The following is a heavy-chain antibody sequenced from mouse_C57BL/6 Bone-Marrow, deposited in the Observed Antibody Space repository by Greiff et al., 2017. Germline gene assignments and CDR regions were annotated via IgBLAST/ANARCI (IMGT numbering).Heavy chain of an antibody. CDR1: GYTFTDYY. J-gene: IGHJ2*01. CDR2: IYPGSGNT. Sequence: VQLQQSGAELVRPGASVKLSCKASGYTFTDYYINWVKQRPGQGLEWIARIYPGSGNTYYNEKFKGKATLTAEKSSSTAYMQLSRLTSEDSAVYFCARGPDYWGQGTTLTVSS. V-gene: IGHV1-76*01. CDR3: ARGPDY.